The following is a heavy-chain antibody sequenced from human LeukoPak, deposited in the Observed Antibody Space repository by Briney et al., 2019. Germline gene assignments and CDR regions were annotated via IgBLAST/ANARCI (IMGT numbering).Heavy chain of an antibody. CDR2: INHSGST. V-gene: IGHV4-34*01. CDR1: GGSFSGYY. Sequence: PSETLSLTCAVYGGSFSGYYWSWIRQPPGKGLEWIGEINHSGSTNYNPSLKSRVTISVDTSKNQFSLKLSSVTAADTAVYYCARDLWFGGEGGQGTLVPVSS. D-gene: IGHD3-10*01. J-gene: IGHJ1*01. CDR3: ARDLWFGGE.